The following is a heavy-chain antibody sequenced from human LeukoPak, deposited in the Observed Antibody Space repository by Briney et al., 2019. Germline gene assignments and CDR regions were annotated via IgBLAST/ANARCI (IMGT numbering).Heavy chain of an antibody. J-gene: IGHJ2*01. Sequence: PSETLSLTCTVSGGSISSYYWSWIRQPPGKGLEWIGYLYYSGNTNYNPSLKSRVAISVDTSKNQFSLKLSSVTAADTAVYYCARVVTYYDSSGSVNGYFDLWGRGTLVTVSS. CDR2: LYYSGNT. CDR1: GGSISSYY. D-gene: IGHD3-22*01. V-gene: IGHV4-59*01. CDR3: ARVVTYYDSSGSVNGYFDL.